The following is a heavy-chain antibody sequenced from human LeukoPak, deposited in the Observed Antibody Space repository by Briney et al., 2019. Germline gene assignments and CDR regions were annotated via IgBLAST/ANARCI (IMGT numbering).Heavy chain of an antibody. D-gene: IGHD3-10*01. V-gene: IGHV4-59*01. Sequence: SETLSLTCTVSGGSISSYYWSWIRQPPGKGLEWIGYIYYSGSTNYNPSLKSRVTISVDTSKNQLSLKLSSVTAADTAVYYCARSTELWFGELLWGYFDYWGQGTLVTVSS. CDR1: GGSISSYY. J-gene: IGHJ4*02. CDR2: IYYSGST. CDR3: ARSTELWFGELLWGYFDY.